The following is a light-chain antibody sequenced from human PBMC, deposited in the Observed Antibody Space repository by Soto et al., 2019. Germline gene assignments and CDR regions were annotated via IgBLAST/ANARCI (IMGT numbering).Light chain of an antibody. J-gene: IGKJ1*01. CDR2: GAS. CDR3: QQYDHWPTWT. Sequence: EIVMTQSPGILSVSPGERVTLSCRASQSVNSNLAWYQQKPGQAPRLLIYGASTRATGIPARFSGSGSGTEFTLTISSLQSEDFVVYYCQQYDHWPTWTFGQATKVDIK. CDR1: QSVNSN. V-gene: IGKV3-15*01.